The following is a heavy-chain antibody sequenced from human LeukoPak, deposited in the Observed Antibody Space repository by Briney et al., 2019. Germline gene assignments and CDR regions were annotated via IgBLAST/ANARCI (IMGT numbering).Heavy chain of an antibody. CDR2: IYYSGST. Sequence: SETLSLTCTVSGGSISSSSYYWGWIRQPPGKGLEWIGSIYYSGSTYYNPSLKSRVTISVDTSKNQFSLKLSSVTAADTAVYYCASVNPDYYDFWSSPSDYWGQGTLVTVSS. V-gene: IGHV4-39*01. CDR3: ASVNPDYYDFWSSPSDY. CDR1: GGSISSSSYY. J-gene: IGHJ4*02. D-gene: IGHD3-3*01.